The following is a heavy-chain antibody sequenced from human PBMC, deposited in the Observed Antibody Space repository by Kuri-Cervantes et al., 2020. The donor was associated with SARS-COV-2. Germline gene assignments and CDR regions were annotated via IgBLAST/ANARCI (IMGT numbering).Heavy chain of an antibody. J-gene: IGHJ4*02. Sequence: GESLKISCAASGFTFNNYLMLWVRQAPGKGLEWAAVISYDGNSKYYADSVKGRFTISRDNSKNTLYLQMNSLRAEDTAVYYCAKDSRQAGGSCYPAGCARFGYWGQGTLVTVSS. CDR1: GFTFNNYL. CDR2: ISYDGNSK. D-gene: IGHD2-15*01. CDR3: AKDSRQAGGSCYPAGCARFGY. V-gene: IGHV3-30-3*01.